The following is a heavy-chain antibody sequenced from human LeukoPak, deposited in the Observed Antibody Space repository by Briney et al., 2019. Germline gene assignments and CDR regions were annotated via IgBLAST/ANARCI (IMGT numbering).Heavy chain of an antibody. CDR2: ISWNSGSI. Sequence: PGRSLRLSCAASGFTFYDYAMHWVRQAPGKGLEWVSGISWNSGSIGYADSVKGRFTISRDNAKNSLYLQMNSLRAEDTALYYCAKDVMVRGVIGVNNWFDPWGQGTLVTVSS. J-gene: IGHJ5*02. D-gene: IGHD3-10*01. CDR3: AKDVMVRGVIGVNNWFDP. V-gene: IGHV3-9*01. CDR1: GFTFYDYA.